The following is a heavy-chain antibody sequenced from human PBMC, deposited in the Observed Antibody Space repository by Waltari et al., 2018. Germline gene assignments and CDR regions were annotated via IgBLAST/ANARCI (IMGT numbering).Heavy chain of an antibody. CDR1: GFTFSSYA. J-gene: IGHJ4*02. V-gene: IGHV3-23*01. D-gene: IGHD4-17*01. CDR2: ISGSGGST. CDR3: ASFTVSRYSFDY. Sequence: EVQLLESGGGLVQPGGSLRLSCAASGFTFSSYAMRWVRQAPGKGLEWVSAISGSGGSTYYADSVKGRFTISRDNSKNTLYLQMNSLRAEDTAVYYCASFTVSRYSFDYWGQGTLVTVSS.